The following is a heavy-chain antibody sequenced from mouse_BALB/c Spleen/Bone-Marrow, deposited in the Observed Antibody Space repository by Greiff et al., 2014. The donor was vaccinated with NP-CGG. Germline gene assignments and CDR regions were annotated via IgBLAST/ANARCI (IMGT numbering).Heavy chain of an antibody. D-gene: IGHD1-2*01. CDR1: GFTFSSYW. J-gene: IGHJ2*01. Sequence: EVKLMESGGGLVQPGGSMKLSCVASGFTFSSYWMSWVRQSPEKGLEWVAEIRLKSDNYATHYAESVKGKFTISRDDSKSRLYPQMNSLRAEDTGIYYCTTADYWGQGTTLTVSS. CDR3: TTADY. CDR2: IRLKSDNYAT. V-gene: IGHV6-6*02.